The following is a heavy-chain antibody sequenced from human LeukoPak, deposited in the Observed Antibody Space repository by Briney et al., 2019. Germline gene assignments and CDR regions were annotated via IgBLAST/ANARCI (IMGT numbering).Heavy chain of an antibody. CDR1: GGSISPYY. V-gene: IGHV4-59*01. J-gene: IGHJ4*02. CDR2: VYYSGST. Sequence: SETLSLTCTVSGGSISPYYWSWIRQPPGKGLEWIGYVYYSGSTIYNPSLKSRVTISVDTSENQSSLKLSSATAADTAVYYCARGSHDYDSWGQGTLVTVSS. D-gene: IGHD5-12*01. CDR3: ARGSHDYDS.